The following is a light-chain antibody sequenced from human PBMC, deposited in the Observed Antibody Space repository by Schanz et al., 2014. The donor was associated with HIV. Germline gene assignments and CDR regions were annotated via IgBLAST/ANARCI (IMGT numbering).Light chain of an antibody. Sequence: EIVLTQSPGSLSLSPGGRATLSCGASQRLSSSYLAWYQQKRDQPPRLVIYATSTRAAGIPDRFSGTGSGTDFTLTISRLEPEDFAVYYCLAVGTFGQGTKVEIK. CDR3: LAVGT. V-gene: IGKV3-20*01. J-gene: IGKJ1*01. CDR1: QRLSSSY. CDR2: ATS.